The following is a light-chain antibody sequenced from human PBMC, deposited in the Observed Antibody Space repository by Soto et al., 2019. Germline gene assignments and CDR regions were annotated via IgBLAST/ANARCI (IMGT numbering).Light chain of an antibody. Sequence: ETVLTQSPGTLSLSPGERATLSCRASQSVSSSYLAWYQQKPGQAPRLLIYGASSRATGIPDRFSGSVSGTDFTLTISRLEPEDFAVYYCQQYDNSLYTFGQGTKLEIK. CDR3: QQYDNSLYT. CDR1: QSVSSSY. CDR2: GAS. V-gene: IGKV3-20*01. J-gene: IGKJ2*01.